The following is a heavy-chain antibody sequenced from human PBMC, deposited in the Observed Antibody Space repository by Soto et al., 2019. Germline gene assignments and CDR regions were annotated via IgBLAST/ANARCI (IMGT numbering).Heavy chain of an antibody. D-gene: IGHD3-3*01. V-gene: IGHV3-23*01. J-gene: IGHJ6*02. Sequence: PGGSLRLSCAASGFTFSSYAMSWVRQAPGKGLEWVSAISGSGGSTYYADSVKGRFTISRDNSKNTLYLQMNSPRAEDTAVYYCAKTYGYYDFWSGLDVWGQGTTVTVSS. CDR1: GFTFSSYA. CDR3: AKTYGYYDFWSGLDV. CDR2: ISGSGGST.